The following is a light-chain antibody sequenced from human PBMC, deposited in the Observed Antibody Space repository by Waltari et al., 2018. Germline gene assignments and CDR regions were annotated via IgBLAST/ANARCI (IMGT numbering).Light chain of an antibody. CDR1: SGSVSTSYY. J-gene: IGLJ1*01. CDR2: STN. CDR3: VLYMGSGIHV. V-gene: IGLV8-61*01. Sequence: QTVVTQEPSFSVSPGGTVTLTCGFSSGSVSTSYYPSWYQQIPGQAPRTLMYSTNTRSSGVPVRFSGSILGNKAALTITGAQADDECDYYCVLYMGSGIHVFGTGTKVTVL.